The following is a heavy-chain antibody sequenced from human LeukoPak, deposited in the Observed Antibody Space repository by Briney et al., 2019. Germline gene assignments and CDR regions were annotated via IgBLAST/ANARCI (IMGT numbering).Heavy chain of an antibody. Sequence: SETLSLTCTVSGASISNYYWTWIRHPPGRGREWIGYIYYSGSTNYNPPLKSRVTMSVDTSNNQFSLQVTSVAAADTAVYYCARGPPGGRFDPWGQGTLVTVSS. CDR3: ARGPPGGRFDP. V-gene: IGHV4-59*01. CDR1: GASISNYY. J-gene: IGHJ5*02. CDR2: IYYSGST. D-gene: IGHD3-10*01.